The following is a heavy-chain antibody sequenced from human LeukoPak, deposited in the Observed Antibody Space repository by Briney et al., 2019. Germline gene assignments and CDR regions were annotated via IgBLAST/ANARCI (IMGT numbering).Heavy chain of an antibody. CDR1: GFTFTSYA. D-gene: IGHD3-10*02. CDR2: IRGGGAGA. J-gene: IGHJ3*02. CDR3: AKCSASYDNDALDM. V-gene: IGHV3-23*01. Sequence: GGSLGLSCAASGFTFTSYAMNWVRQAPGKGLEWVAFIRGGGAGARYADAAKGRFTISRDNSKNTLYLHMNTLRVEDTATYYCAKCSASYDNDALDMWGQGTVVIVSS.